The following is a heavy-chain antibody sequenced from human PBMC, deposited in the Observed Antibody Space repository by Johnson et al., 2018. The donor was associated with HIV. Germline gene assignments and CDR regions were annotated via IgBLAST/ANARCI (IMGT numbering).Heavy chain of an antibody. Sequence: VQLVESGGGLVKPGGSLRLSCAASGFTFSDYYMSWIRQAPGKGLEWVANIKEDGSEKYYVDSVRGRFTISRDNAKNSLYLQMNSLRAEDTAVYYCARSMIVNAFDIWGQGTMVTVSS. D-gene: IGHD3-22*01. CDR2: IKEDGSEK. CDR1: GFTFSDYY. J-gene: IGHJ3*02. V-gene: IGHV3-7*01. CDR3: ARSMIVNAFDI.